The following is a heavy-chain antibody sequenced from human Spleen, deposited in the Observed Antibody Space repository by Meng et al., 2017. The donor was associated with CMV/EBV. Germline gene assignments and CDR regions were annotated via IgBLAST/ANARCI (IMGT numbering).Heavy chain of an antibody. CDR1: GGSFRGYY. Sequence: QVQLQQWRAGLLKPSETLSLTCAVYGGSFRGYYWSWIRQPPGKGLEWIGEINHSGSTNYNPSLKSRVTISVDTSKNQFSLKLSSVTAADTAVYYCAREVVPAAKLDYWGQGTLVTVSS. J-gene: IGHJ4*02. CDR3: AREVVPAAKLDY. D-gene: IGHD2-2*01. CDR2: INHSGST. V-gene: IGHV4-34*01.